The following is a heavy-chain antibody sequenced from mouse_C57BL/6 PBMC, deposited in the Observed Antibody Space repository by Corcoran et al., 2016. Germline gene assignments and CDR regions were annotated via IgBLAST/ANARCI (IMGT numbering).Heavy chain of an antibody. J-gene: IGHJ3*01. D-gene: IGHD1-1*01. CDR2: INPNNGGT. Sequence: EVQLQQSGPELVKPGASVKISCKASGYTFTDYYMNWVKQSHGKGLEWIGDINPNNGGTNYNKKFKGKATLTVDKSSSTAYMELRSLTSEDSAGEYWASDYSWFDYWGQGTIVTVSA. V-gene: IGHV1-26*01. CDR3: ASDYSWFDY. CDR1: GYTFTDYY.